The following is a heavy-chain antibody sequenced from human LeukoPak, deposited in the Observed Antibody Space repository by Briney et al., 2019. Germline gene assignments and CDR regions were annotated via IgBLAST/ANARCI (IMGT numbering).Heavy chain of an antibody. J-gene: IGHJ4*02. V-gene: IGHV3-13*04. CDR1: GFTFSSYD. CDR2: IGTAGDT. CDR3: ARVGWGSGSYYFDY. Sequence: GGSLRLPCAASGFTFSSYDMHWVRQATGKGLEWVSAIGTAGDTYYPGSVKGRFTISRENAKNSLYLQMNSLRAGDTAVYYCARVGWGSGSYYFDYWGQGTLVTVSS. D-gene: IGHD3-10*01.